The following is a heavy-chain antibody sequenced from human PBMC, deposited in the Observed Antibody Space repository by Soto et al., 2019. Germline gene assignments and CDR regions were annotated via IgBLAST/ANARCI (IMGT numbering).Heavy chain of an antibody. J-gene: IGHJ3*02. CDR3: ARFEDSSEPDAFDI. CDR1: GGSISSSSYY. Sequence: SETLSLTCTVSGGSISSSSYYWGWIRQPPGKGLEWIGSIYYSGSTYYNPSLKSRVTISVDTSKNQFSLKLSSVTAADTAVYYCARFEDSSEPDAFDIWGQGTMVTVSS. CDR2: IYYSGST. V-gene: IGHV4-39*01. D-gene: IGHD3-22*01.